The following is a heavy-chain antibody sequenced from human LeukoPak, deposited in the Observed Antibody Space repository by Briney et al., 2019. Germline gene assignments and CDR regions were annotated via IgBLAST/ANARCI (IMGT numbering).Heavy chain of an antibody. CDR1: GGTFSSYA. Sequence: ASVKVSCKASGGTFSSYAISWVRQAPGQGLEWMGGIIPIFGTANYAQKFQGRVTITTGESTSTAYMELSSLRSEDTAVYYCARTPPYYYDSSGYYDEAASYYYYYYMDVWGKGTTVTVSS. V-gene: IGHV1-69*05. CDR2: IIPIFGTA. CDR3: ARTPPYYYDSSGYYDEAASYYYYYYMDV. J-gene: IGHJ6*03. D-gene: IGHD3-22*01.